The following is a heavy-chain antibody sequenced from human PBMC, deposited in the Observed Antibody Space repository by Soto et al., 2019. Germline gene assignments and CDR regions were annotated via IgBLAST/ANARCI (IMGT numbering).Heavy chain of an antibody. CDR1: GFTFDPYV. J-gene: IGHJ5*02. CDR2: ISSDGGST. Sequence: GGSLRLSCEASGFTFDPYVMDWVRQATGKGLECVSAISSDGGSTYYASSVKGRFTISRDNSKHTLYLQMGSLRAEDMALYYCSREVWGDGYNPWFDPWGQGLLVTVSS. D-gene: IGHD5-12*01. V-gene: IGHV3-64*01. CDR3: SREVWGDGYNPWFDP.